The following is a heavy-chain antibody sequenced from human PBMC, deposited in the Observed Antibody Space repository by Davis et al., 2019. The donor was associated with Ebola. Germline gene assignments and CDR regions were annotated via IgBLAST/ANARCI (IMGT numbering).Heavy chain of an antibody. CDR2: IYYSGST. V-gene: IGHV4-59*08. Sequence: MPGGSLRLSCTVSGGSFSNYYWSWIRQPPGKGLEWIGYIYYSGSTNYNPSLKSRVTISVDTSKNQFSLKLSSVTAADTAVYYCARQELVYYYDSSGYYLSPIYFDYWGQGTLVTVSS. J-gene: IGHJ4*02. D-gene: IGHD3-22*01. CDR1: GGSFSNYY. CDR3: ARQELVYYYDSSGYYLSPIYFDY.